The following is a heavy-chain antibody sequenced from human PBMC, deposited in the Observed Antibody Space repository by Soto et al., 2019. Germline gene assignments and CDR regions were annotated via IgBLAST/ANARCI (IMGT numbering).Heavy chain of an antibody. CDR3: ARGRYCLTGRCFPNWFDS. CDR2: IYKSATT. Sequence: SETLSLTCSVSGDSISTVDYFWAWIRQPPGQALEYIGYIYKSATTYYNPSFEGRVAISLDTSKSRFSLNVTSVTAADTAVYFCARGRYCLTGRCFPNWFDSWGQGTLVTVSS. V-gene: IGHV4-30-4*01. J-gene: IGHJ5*01. D-gene: IGHD2-15*01. CDR1: GDSISTVDYF.